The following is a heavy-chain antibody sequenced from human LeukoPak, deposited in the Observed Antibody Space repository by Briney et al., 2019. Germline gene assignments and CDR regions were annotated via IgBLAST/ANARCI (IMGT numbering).Heavy chain of an antibody. Sequence: SETLSLTCTVSGGSISSYYWSWIRQPPGRGLEWITYIYYSGSTNYNPSLKSRVTISVDTSKNQFSLKLSSVTAADTAVYYCARGPNYYGSGSYYNRLGGDYWGQGTLVTVSS. D-gene: IGHD3-10*01. CDR1: GGSISSYY. CDR2: IYYSGST. V-gene: IGHV4-59*08. CDR3: ARGPNYYGSGSYYNRLGGDY. J-gene: IGHJ4*02.